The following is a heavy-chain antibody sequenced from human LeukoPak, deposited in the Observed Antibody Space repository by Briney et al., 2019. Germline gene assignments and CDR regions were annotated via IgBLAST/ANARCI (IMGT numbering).Heavy chain of an antibody. CDR1: GFTFSSYA. CDR2: ISSNGGST. D-gene: IGHD2-15*01. CDR3: ARTVGYCSGGSCYWGPFDY. J-gene: IGHJ4*02. V-gene: IGHV3-64*01. Sequence: GGSLRLSCAASGFTFSSYAMHWVRQAPGKGLEYVSAISSNGGSTYYANSVKGRFTISRDNSKNTLYLQMGSLRAEDMAVYYCARTVGYCSGGSCYWGPFDYWGQGTLVTVSS.